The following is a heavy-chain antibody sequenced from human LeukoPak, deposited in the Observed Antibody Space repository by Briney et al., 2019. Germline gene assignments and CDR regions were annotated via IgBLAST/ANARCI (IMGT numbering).Heavy chain of an antibody. Sequence: GGSLTLSCAVSGFTFSDYYMNWIRQAPGKGLEWVSYISSSSTYTNYADSVKSRLTISRENAKNSLYLQMHSLRAEDTAVYYCARGVDLVGELDYWGQGTLVTVSS. CDR1: GFTFSDYY. D-gene: IGHD1-26*01. J-gene: IGHJ4*02. V-gene: IGHV3-11*05. CDR2: ISSSSTYT. CDR3: ARGVDLVGELDY.